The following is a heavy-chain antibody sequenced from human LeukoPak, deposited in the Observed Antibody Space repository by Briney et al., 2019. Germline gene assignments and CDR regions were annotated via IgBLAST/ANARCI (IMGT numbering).Heavy chain of an antibody. V-gene: IGHV3-53*01. CDR1: GFTVITND. Sequence: PGRSLGLLCAASGFTVITNDMTWVRQAPGKGLEWVSVLYRDGNTKYADSAQARFTISRDNSKNTLYLEMNSLSPDDTAVYYCARGVEPLAVHTLANWGQ. CDR2: LYRDGNT. CDR3: ARGVEPLAVHTLAN. D-gene: IGHD1-14*01. J-gene: IGHJ1*01.